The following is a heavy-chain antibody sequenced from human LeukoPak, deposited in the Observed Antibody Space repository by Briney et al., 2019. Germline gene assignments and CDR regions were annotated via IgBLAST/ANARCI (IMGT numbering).Heavy chain of an antibody. V-gene: IGHV4-59*01. CDR1: GGSISSYY. J-gene: IGHJ4*02. Sequence: SETLSLTCTVSGGSISSYYWSWIRQPPGKGLEWIGYIYYSGSTNYNPSLKSRVTISVDTSKNQLSLKLSSVTAADTAVYYCARGSRIAVAGTPFDYWGQGTLVTVSS. D-gene: IGHD6-19*01. CDR2: IYYSGST. CDR3: ARGSRIAVAGTPFDY.